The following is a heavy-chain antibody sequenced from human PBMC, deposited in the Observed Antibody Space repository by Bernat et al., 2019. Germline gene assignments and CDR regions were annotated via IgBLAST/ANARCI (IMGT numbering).Heavy chain of an antibody. D-gene: IGHD5-12*01. J-gene: IGHJ4*02. Sequence: QVQLQESGPGQVKPSQTLSLTCTVSGGSINSGGYSWSWIRQHPGKGLEWIGFIYYTGSTYYNPSLKSRATIYTTSVDTSKNQFSLRLSSVTAADTAVYYCARDRGVATISVYFDYWGQGTLVTVSS. V-gene: IGHV4-31*03. CDR2: IYYTGST. CDR1: GGSINSGGYS. CDR3: ARDRGVATISVYFDY.